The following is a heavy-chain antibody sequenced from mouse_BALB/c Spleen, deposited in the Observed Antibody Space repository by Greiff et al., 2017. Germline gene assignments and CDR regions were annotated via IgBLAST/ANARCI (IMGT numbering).Heavy chain of an antibody. CDR1: GFTLSSFG. CDR2: ISSGSSTI. J-gene: IGHJ1*01. D-gene: IGHD2-1*01. CDR3: ARESVNYTPYWYFAV. Sequence: EVMLVESGGGLVQPGGSRKLSCAASGFTLSSFGMHWVRQAPEKGLEWVAYISSGSSTIYYADTVKGRFTISRDNPKNTLFLQMTSLRSEETAMYNSARESVNYTPYWYFAVWGAGTTVTVSA. V-gene: IGHV5-17*02.